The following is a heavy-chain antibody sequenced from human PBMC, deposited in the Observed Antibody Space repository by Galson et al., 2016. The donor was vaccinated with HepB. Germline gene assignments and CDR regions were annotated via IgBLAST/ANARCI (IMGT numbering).Heavy chain of an antibody. CDR2: IAVHTGNT. Sequence: SVKVSCKASGYTFSHYGITWVRQAPGQGLEWTGWIAVHTGNTNYAQKVEGRVTMTTDPVTNTAYMELRSLTSDDTAVYYCARGGGRGGSDYWGQGTLVTVTS. CDR3: ARGGGRGGSDY. V-gene: IGHV1-18*01. J-gene: IGHJ4*02. D-gene: IGHD1-1*01. CDR1: GYTFSHYG.